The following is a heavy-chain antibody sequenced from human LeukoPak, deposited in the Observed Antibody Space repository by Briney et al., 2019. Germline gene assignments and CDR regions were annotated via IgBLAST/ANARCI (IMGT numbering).Heavy chain of an antibody. Sequence: ASVKVSCKASGYTLTGYYMHWVRQAPGQGLEWMGIINPSSGSTSYAQKFQGRVTMTRDTSTSTVYMELSSLRSEDTAIYYCARVLGAHRYGSIDHWGQGTLVTVSS. J-gene: IGHJ4*02. D-gene: IGHD5-18*01. V-gene: IGHV1-46*01. CDR2: INPSSGST. CDR1: GYTLTGYY. CDR3: ARVLGAHRYGSIDH.